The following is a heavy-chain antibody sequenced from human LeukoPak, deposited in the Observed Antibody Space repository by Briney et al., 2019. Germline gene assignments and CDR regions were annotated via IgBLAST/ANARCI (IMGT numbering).Heavy chain of an antibody. CDR3: ARGLATVTSRGAFDI. CDR2: TYYRSKRYN. Sequence: SQTLSLTCAISGDSVSSNSAAWNWIRQSPSRGLEWLGRTYYRSKRYNDYAVSVKSRITINADTSKNQFSLQLNSVTPEDTAVYYCARGLATVTSRGAFDIWGQGTMVTASS. J-gene: IGHJ3*02. CDR1: GDSVSSNSAA. V-gene: IGHV6-1*01. D-gene: IGHD4-11*01.